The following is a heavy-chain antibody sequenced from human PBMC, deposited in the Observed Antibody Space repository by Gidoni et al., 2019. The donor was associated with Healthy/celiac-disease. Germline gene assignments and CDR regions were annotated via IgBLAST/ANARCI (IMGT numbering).Heavy chain of an antibody. Sequence: VKLVESGGGLVKPGGSLGLSCAASGLTFSSYSMNWVRQAPGKGLEWVSSISSSSSYIYYADSVKGRFTISRDNAKNSLYLQMNSLRAEDTAVYYCARDKGIAAADTDYWGQGTLVTVSS. CDR2: ISSSSSYI. J-gene: IGHJ4*02. D-gene: IGHD6-13*01. CDR3: ARDKGIAAADTDY. V-gene: IGHV3-21*01. CDR1: GLTFSSYS.